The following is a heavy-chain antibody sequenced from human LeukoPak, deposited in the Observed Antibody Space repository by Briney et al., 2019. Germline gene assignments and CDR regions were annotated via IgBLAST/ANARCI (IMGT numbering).Heavy chain of an antibody. J-gene: IGHJ4*02. D-gene: IGHD3-10*01. Sequence: KPSETLSLTCTVSGVSISGRDHYWGWVRQPPGKGLEWIGSIYYSGSTFYSPSLKSRVSISLDTSKSQFSLKLYSVTAADTAVYYCARLFRARFGDFDYWGQGTLVTVSS. CDR2: IYYSGST. CDR1: GVSISGRDHY. CDR3: ARLFRARFGDFDY. V-gene: IGHV4-39*01.